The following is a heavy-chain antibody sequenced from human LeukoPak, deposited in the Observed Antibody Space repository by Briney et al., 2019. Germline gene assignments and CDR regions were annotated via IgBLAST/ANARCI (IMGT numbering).Heavy chain of an antibody. V-gene: IGHV1-2*02. D-gene: IGHD1-1*01. CDR2: IDPDGGGT. Sequence: ASVKVSCKASGYTFTDYYMHWVRQAPGQGLEWMGWIDPDGGGTNYAQMFQGRVTMTRDTSISTAYMELSSLRSDDTAIYYCARVSGRPGPFEYWGQGTLVTVSS. CDR1: GYTFTDYY. J-gene: IGHJ4*02. CDR3: ARVSGRPGPFEY.